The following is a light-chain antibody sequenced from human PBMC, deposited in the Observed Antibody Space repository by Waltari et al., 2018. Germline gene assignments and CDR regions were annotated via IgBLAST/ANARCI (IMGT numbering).Light chain of an antibody. V-gene: IGLV1-44*01. CDR2: NNS. J-gene: IGLJ1*01. CDR1: ASNIGSNA. CDR3: ASWDGSLAAYV. Sequence: QSVLTPPPSASGTPGQRVTISCSGGASNIGSNAVNWYQHLPGAAPQLVILNNSQRPSGISDRFSGSTSGASASLAISGLQSDDEADYYCASWDGSLAAYVFGGGTKVTV.